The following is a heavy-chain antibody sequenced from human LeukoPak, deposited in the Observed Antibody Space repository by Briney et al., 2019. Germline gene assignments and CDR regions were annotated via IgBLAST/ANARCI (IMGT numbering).Heavy chain of an antibody. D-gene: IGHD6-19*01. CDR3: ARDSSGSGGNNWFDP. J-gene: IGHJ5*02. CDR2: ISYDGSNK. CDR1: GFTFSSYG. Sequence: GGSLRLSCAASGFTFSSYGMSWVRQAPGKGLEWVAFISYDGSNKYYADSVKGRFTISRDNSKNTSYLEMNSLRDEDTAVYYCARDSSGSGGNNWFDPWGQGTLVTVSS. V-gene: IGHV3-30*03.